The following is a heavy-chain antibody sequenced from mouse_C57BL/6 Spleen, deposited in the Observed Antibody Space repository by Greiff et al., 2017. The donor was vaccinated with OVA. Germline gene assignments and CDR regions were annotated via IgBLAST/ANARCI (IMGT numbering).Heavy chain of an antibody. Sequence: QVQLQQPGAELVRPGSSVKLSCKASGYTFTSYWMHWVKQRPIQGLEWIGNIDPSDSETHYNQKFKDKATLTVDKSSSTAYMQLSSLTSEDSAVYYCARGYGYDYFDYWGQGTTLTVSS. CDR3: ARGYGYDYFDY. CDR1: GYTFTSYW. CDR2: IDPSDSET. J-gene: IGHJ2*01. V-gene: IGHV1-52*01. D-gene: IGHD2-2*01.